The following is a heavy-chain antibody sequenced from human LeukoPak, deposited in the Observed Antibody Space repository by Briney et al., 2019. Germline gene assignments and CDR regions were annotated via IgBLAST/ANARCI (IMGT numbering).Heavy chain of an antibody. D-gene: IGHD3-16*01. V-gene: IGHV3-30*03. CDR3: ATAVMGDGKSY. Sequence: QPGGSLRLSCAASGFSFRVYAMHWVRQAPGKGLEWVAILSYDGTNNFYSDSVKGRFTISRDNSLNTLYLQMNSLREEDTAVYYCATAVMGDGKSYWGQGTLVAVSS. CDR1: GFSFRVYA. J-gene: IGHJ4*02. CDR2: LSYDGTNN.